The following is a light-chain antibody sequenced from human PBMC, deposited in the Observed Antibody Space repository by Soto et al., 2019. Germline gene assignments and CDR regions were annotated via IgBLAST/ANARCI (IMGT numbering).Light chain of an antibody. J-gene: IGLJ2*01. V-gene: IGLV1-47*01. CDR2: RNN. Sequence: QSVLTQPPSASGTPGQRVTISCSGSSSNIGSNYVYWYQQVPGTAPKLLIHRNNQRPSGVPDRFSGSKSGTSASLDISGLRSEAAAGYSCAAWDDSLSGVVFGGGTKVTVL. CDR1: SSNIGSNY. CDR3: AAWDDSLSGVV.